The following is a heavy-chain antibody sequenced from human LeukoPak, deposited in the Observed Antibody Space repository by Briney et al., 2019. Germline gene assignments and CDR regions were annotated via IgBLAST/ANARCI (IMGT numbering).Heavy chain of an antibody. D-gene: IGHD3-22*01. CDR2: ISSSSSYI. CDR3: ARAGGYDSSGKQLDY. Sequence: KPGGSLRLSCAASGFTFSSYSMNWVRQAPGKGLEWVSSISSSSSYIYYADSVKGRFTISRDNAKNSLYLQMNSLRAEDTAVYYCARAGGYDSSGKQLDYWGQGTLVTVSS. J-gene: IGHJ4*02. V-gene: IGHV3-21*01. CDR1: GFTFSSYS.